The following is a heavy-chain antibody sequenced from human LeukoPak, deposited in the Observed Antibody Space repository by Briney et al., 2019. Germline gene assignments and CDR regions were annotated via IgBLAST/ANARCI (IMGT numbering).Heavy chain of an antibody. CDR2: VNRDGTEK. CDR1: GFNFSDSR. D-gene: IGHD2-21*01. J-gene: IGHJ4*02. CDR3: VRGDWYFES. V-gene: IGHV3-7*04. Sequence: GRSLRLSCVTSGFNFSDSRMTWVSQAPGKGLQWVANVNRDGTEKHFLDSVEGRFTISRDNAKRSLYLQMSSLRPQDTAVYFCVRGDWYFESWGQGTLVTVSS.